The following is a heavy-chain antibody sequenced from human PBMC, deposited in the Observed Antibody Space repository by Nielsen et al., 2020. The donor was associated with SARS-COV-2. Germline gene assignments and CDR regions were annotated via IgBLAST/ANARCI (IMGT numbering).Heavy chain of an antibody. Sequence: ASVKVSCKASGYTFTGYYMHWVRQAPGQGLEWMGWMNPNSGNTGYAQKLQGRVTMTTDTSTSTAYMELRSLRSDDTAVYYCARARDSSADYWGQGTLVTVSS. D-gene: IGHD3-22*01. V-gene: IGHV1-18*04. CDR3: ARARDSSADY. CDR1: GYTFTGYY. CDR2: MNPNSGNT. J-gene: IGHJ4*02.